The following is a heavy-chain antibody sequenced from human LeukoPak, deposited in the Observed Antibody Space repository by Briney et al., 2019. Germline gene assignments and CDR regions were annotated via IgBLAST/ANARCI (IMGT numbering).Heavy chain of an antibody. J-gene: IGHJ4*03. D-gene: IGHD3-3*01. V-gene: IGHV3-23*01. Sequence: GGSLRLSCAASGFTFTSYAVQWVRQAPGKGLEWVSTISSSGGRTYYADSVKGRFTISRDDSRNTVYLQMNSLRVEDSALYYCAKEGGLYDSAGYSDCWGQGTLLTVSS. CDR1: GFTFTSYA. CDR3: AKEGGLYDSAGYSDC. CDR2: ISSSGGRT.